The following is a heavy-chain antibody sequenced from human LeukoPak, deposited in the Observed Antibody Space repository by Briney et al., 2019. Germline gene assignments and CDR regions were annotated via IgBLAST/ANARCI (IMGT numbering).Heavy chain of an antibody. J-gene: IGHJ3*02. CDR2: IIPILGIA. D-gene: IGHD6-19*01. CDR1: GGTFSSYA. CDR3: ARPEVAGTADAFDI. V-gene: IGHV1-69*04. Sequence: SVTVSCKASGGTFSSYAISWVRQAPGQGLEWMGRIIPILGIANYAQKFQGRVTITADKSTSTAYMELSSLRSEDTAVYYCARPEVAGTADAFDIWGQGTMVTVSS.